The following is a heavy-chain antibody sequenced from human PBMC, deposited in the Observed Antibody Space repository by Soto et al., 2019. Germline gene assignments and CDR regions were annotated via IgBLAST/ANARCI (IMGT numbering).Heavy chain of an antibody. CDR1: GFTFSNYA. V-gene: IGHV3-23*01. Sequence: HPGGSLRLSCAASGFTFSNYAMTWVRQPPGMGLEWVSVISGSGGSADYADSVQGRFTISRDNSKNTLYLQMNILRAEDTAIYFCVREGSGWYSRGSFGVCGRGTMVTVSS. CDR2: ISGSGGSA. CDR3: VREGSGWYSRGSFGV. J-gene: IGHJ3*01. D-gene: IGHD6-19*01.